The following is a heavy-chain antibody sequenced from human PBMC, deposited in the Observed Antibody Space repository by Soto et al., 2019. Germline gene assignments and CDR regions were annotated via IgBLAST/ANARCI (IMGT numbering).Heavy chain of an antibody. CDR1: GFTFSSYG. V-gene: IGHV3-30*03. D-gene: IGHD5-18*01. CDR3: AATWDGYSYGDGVYYFDY. J-gene: IGHJ4*02. CDR2: ISYDGSNK. Sequence: QVQLVESGGGVVQPGRSLRLSCAASGFTFSSYGMHWVRQAPGKGLEWVAVISYDGSNKYYADSVKGRFTISRDNSKNTLYLQMNSLRAGDTAVYYCAATWDGYSYGDGVYYFDYWGQGTLVTVSS.